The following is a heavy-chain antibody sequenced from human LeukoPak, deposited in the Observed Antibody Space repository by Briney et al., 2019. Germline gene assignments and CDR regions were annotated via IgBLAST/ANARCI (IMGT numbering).Heavy chain of an antibody. CDR1: GFTFDDYA. J-gene: IGHJ4*02. CDR2: ISWNSGSI. D-gene: IGHD3-10*01. V-gene: IGHV3-9*01. Sequence: GGSLRLSCAASGFTFDDYAMHWVRQAPGKGLEWVSGISWNSGSIGYADSVKGRFTISRDNAKNSLYLQMNSLRAEDTALYYCAKGDYYGPGDYWGQGTLVTVSS. CDR3: AKGDYYGPGDY.